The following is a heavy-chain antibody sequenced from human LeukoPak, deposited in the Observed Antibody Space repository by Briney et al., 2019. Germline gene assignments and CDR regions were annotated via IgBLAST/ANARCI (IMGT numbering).Heavy chain of an antibody. D-gene: IGHD4-17*01. J-gene: IGHJ4*02. V-gene: IGHV1-58*01. CDR3: AADLAGDYITDY. CDR1: GFTFTSSA. Sequence: SVTVSCTASGFTFTSSAVQWVRQARGQRLEWIGWIVVGSGNTNYAQKFQERVTITRDMSTSTAYMELSSLRSEDTAVYYCAADLAGDYITDYWGQGTLVTVSS. CDR2: IVVGSGNT.